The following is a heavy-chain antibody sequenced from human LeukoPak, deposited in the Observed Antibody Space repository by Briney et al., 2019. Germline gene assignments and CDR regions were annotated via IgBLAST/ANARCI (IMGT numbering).Heavy chain of an antibody. CDR3: ARTSHVTTNYFDY. CDR1: GGSISSGDYY. CDR2: IYYSGST. D-gene: IGHD4-17*01. V-gene: IGHV4-30-4*01. Sequence: SETLSLTCTVSGGSISSGDYYWSWLRQPPGTGLEWIGYIYYSGSTYYNPSLKSRVTISVDTSKNQFSLKLSSVTAADTAVYYCARTSHVTTNYFDYWGQGTLVTVSS. J-gene: IGHJ4*02.